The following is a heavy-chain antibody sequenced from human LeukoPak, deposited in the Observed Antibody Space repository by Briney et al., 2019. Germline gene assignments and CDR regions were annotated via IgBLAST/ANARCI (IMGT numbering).Heavy chain of an antibody. CDR3: ARRRFDSSGYYPYYFDY. Sequence: ASVKVSCKASGYTFTSYGFSWVRQAPGQGLEWMGWMNPNSGNTGYAEKFQGRVTMTRNISTSTAYMELSSLRSEDTAVYYCARRRFDSSGYYPYYFDYWGQGTLVTVSS. V-gene: IGHV1-8*02. D-gene: IGHD3-22*01. J-gene: IGHJ4*02. CDR2: MNPNSGNT. CDR1: GYTFTSYG.